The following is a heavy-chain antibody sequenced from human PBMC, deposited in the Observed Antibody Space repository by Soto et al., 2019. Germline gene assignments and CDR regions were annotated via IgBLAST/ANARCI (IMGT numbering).Heavy chain of an antibody. CDR2: IYYSGSN. V-gene: IGHV4-39*01. CDR1: GGSISSSSYY. Sequence: QLQLQESGPVLVKPSETLSLTCTVSGGSISSSSYYWGWIRQPPGKGLEWIGSIYYSGSNYYNPSRKRRVTIAVEPSKNQFSLKLRSGTAADTAVYYWACGIAGEYYYDSRGYDSEDYWGQGTLFTVSS. D-gene: IGHD3-22*01. CDR3: ACGIAGEYYYDSRGYDSEDY. J-gene: IGHJ4*02.